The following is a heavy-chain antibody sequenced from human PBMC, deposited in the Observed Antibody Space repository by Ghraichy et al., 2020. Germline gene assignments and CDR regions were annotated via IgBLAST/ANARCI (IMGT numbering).Heavy chain of an antibody. V-gene: IGHV3-33*01. D-gene: IGHD1-7*01. Sequence: LSLTCAASGFTFSSYGMHWVRQAPGKGLEWVAVIWYDGSNKYYADSVKGRFTISRDNSKNTLYLQVKSLRAEDTAVYKCARDRTWPITGTTDYYYYGMDVWGQGTTVTVSS. CDR2: IWYDGSNK. CDR3: ARDRTWPITGTTDYYYYGMDV. CDR1: GFTFSSYG. J-gene: IGHJ6*02.